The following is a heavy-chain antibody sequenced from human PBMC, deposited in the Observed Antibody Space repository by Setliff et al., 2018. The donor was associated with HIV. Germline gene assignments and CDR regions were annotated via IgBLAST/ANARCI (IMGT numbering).Heavy chain of an antibody. J-gene: IGHJ4*02. D-gene: IGHD6-19*01. CDR1: GASFIRSRYY. CDR2: AYTTGSA. CDR3: ARALAGGSGWNYFDL. Sequence: SETLSLTCTVSGASFIRSRYYWSWIRQPAGKGLEWIGHAYTTGSASYNPSLESRVTILEALSKNQFSLNLDSVTAADTAVYFCARALAGGSGWNYFDLWGPGTLLTVSS. V-gene: IGHV4-61*09.